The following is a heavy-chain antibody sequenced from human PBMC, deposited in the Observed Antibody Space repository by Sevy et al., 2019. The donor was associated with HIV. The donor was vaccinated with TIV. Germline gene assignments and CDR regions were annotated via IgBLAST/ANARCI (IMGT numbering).Heavy chain of an antibody. J-gene: IGHJ4*02. CDR2: FDPEDGET. CDR1: GYTLTELS. V-gene: IGHV1-24*01. Sequence: ASVKVSCKVSGYTLTELSMHWVRQAPGKGLEWMGGFDPEDGETIYAQKFQGRVTMTADTSTDTAYMELSSLRSEDTAVYYCATAAVPFGGYSYGSAFYWGQGTLVTVSS. D-gene: IGHD5-18*01. CDR3: ATAAVPFGGYSYGSAFY.